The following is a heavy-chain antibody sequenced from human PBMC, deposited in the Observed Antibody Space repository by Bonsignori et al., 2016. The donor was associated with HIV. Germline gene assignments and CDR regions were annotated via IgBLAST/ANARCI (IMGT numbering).Heavy chain of an antibody. J-gene: IGHJ4*02. V-gene: IGHV1-2*02. CDR3: ASGITIFGVVTYTRYPPS. CDR2: INPNSGGT. Sequence: ASVKVSCKASGYTFTGYYMHWVRQAPGQGLEWMGWINPNSGGTNYAQKFQGRVTMTRDTSISTAYMELSRLRPDDTAVYYCASGITIFGVVTYTRYPPSWGQGTLVTVSS. D-gene: IGHD3-3*01. CDR1: GYTFTGYY.